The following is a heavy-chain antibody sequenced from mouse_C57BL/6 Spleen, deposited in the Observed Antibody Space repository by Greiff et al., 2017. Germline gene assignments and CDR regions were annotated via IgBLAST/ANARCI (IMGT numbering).Heavy chain of an antibody. J-gene: IGHJ3*01. CDR2: IDPETGGT. D-gene: IGHD2-2*01. CDR3: EKATMVRGAGFAD. V-gene: IGHV1-15*01. Sequence: VQLQQSGAELVRPGASVTLSCKASGYTFTDYEMHWVKQTPVHGLEWIGAIDPETGGTAYNHKFKVKAILTADKSSRQAYMELRSLTSEDSAVYYGEKATMVRGAGFADWGQGTLVTVSA. CDR1: GYTFTDYE.